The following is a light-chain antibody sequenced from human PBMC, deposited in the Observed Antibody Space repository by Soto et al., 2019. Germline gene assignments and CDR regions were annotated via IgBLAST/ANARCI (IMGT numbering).Light chain of an antibody. Sequence: EFVLTQSPGTLSLSPGERATLSCRASQTVRNNYLAWYQQKPGQAPRLLIYDASSRATGIPDRFSGGGSGTDFTLTISRLEPEDFAVYYCQQFSSYPLTFGGRTKV. V-gene: IGKV3-20*01. J-gene: IGKJ4*01. CDR1: QTVRNNY. CDR3: QQFSSYPLT. CDR2: DAS.